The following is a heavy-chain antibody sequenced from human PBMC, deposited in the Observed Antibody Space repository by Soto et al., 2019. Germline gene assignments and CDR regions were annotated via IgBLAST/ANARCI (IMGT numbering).Heavy chain of an antibody. J-gene: IGHJ3*02. V-gene: IGHV4-34*01. CDR3: ARTPDI. CDR1: GGSFSDYY. CDR2: INRSGRT. Sequence: PSETLSLTCGVYGGSFSDYYWSWIRQSPGKGLEWIGEINRSGRTNYNPSLKSRVTISVDRSKNQFSLKLSSVTAADTAVYYCARTPDIWGQGTMVTVSS.